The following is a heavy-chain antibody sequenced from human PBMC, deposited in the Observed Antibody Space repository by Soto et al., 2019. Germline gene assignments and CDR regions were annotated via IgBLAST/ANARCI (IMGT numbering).Heavy chain of an antibody. CDR3: ARVVLSITRGALDA. J-gene: IGHJ3*01. Sequence: QVQLQESGPGLVKPSGTLSLTCAVSGGSISSSHWWTWVRQSPGKGLEYIGEISHSGTSNSNPALTSRVTLSVDRSQSPFSLTLTSVTAADTAVYYCARVVLSITRGALDAWGQGTPVIVSS. V-gene: IGHV4-4*02. CDR1: GGSISSSHW. D-gene: IGHD1-20*01. CDR2: ISHSGTS.